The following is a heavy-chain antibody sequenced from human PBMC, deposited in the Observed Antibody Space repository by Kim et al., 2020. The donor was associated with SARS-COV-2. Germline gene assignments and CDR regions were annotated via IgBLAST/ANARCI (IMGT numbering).Heavy chain of an antibody. CDR3: AATSTY. D-gene: IGHD1-26*01. V-gene: IGHV3-7*03. CDR2: KQDGREQ. Sequence: KQDGREQKDVDSEKGRFTIARDNAKNALYLQMSSLRVDDTAVYYCAATSTYWGQGALVTVSS. J-gene: IGHJ4*02.